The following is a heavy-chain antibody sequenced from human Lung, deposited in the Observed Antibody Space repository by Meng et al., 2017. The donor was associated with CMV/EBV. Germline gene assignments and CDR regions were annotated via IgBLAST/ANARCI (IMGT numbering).Heavy chain of an antibody. CDR3: ASKLYYDFWSAYRGAEGVDPFNI. V-gene: IGHV1-2*02. J-gene: IGHJ3*02. CDR1: GYTFTDYR. Sequence: ASVKVSCKASGYTFTDYRMHWVRQAPGQGLEWMGWISPNNGGTNYVQKFQGRVTMTRDTSISTAYLELNRLTYADTAVYYCASKLYYDFWSAYRGAEGVDPFNIWGQGTXVTVSS. CDR2: ISPNNGGT. D-gene: IGHD3-3*01.